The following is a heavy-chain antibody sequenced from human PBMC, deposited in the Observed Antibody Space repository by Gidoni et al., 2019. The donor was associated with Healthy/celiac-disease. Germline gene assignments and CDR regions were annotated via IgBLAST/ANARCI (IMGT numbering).Heavy chain of an antibody. V-gene: IGHV3-21*01. J-gene: IGHJ5*02. CDR2: ISSSSSYI. CDR3: ARSTSDYGDSDGFDP. D-gene: IGHD4-17*01. CDR1: GLTFSSYS. Sequence: EVQLVESGGGLVKPGGSLRLSCAASGLTFSSYSMNWVRQAPGKGLEWVSSISSSSSYIYYADSVKGRFTISRDNAKNSLYLQMNSLRAEDTAVYYCARSTSDYGDSDGFDPWGQGTLVTVSS.